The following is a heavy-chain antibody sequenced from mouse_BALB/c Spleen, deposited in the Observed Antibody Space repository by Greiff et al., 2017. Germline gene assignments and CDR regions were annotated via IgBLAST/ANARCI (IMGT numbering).Heavy chain of an antibody. Sequence: QVHVKQSGAELARPGASVKLSCKASGYTFTSYWMQWVKQRPGQGLEWIGAIYPGDGDTRYTQKFKGKATLTADKSSSTAYMQLSSLASEDSAVYYCARVYYDYPRWYFDVWGAGTTVTVSS. D-gene: IGHD2-4*01. CDR2: IYPGDGDT. CDR1: GYTFTSYW. J-gene: IGHJ1*01. CDR3: ARVYYDYPRWYFDV. V-gene: IGHV1-87*01.